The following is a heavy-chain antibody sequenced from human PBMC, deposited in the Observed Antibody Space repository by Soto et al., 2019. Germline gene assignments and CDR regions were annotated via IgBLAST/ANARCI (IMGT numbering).Heavy chain of an antibody. CDR1: GGSISSYY. Sequence: PSETLSLTCTVSGGSISSYYWSWIRQPPGKGLEWIGYIYYSGSTNYNPSLKSRVTISVDTSKNQFSLKLSSVTAADTAVDYCARGSLYGGYDDWGQVTLVTVSS. CDR3: ARGSLYGGYDD. V-gene: IGHV4-59*01. D-gene: IGHD5-12*01. J-gene: IGHJ4*02. CDR2: IYYSGST.